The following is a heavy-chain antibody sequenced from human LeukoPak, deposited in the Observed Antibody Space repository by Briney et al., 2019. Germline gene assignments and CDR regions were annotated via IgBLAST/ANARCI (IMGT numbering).Heavy chain of an antibody. D-gene: IGHD5-18*01. Sequence: GGSLRLSCAASGFTFSSYSMNWVRQAPGKGLEWVPSISSSSSYIYYADSVKGRFTISRDNAKNSLYLQMNSLRAEDTAVYYCARGNTAMVTSGLDYWGQGTLVTVSS. J-gene: IGHJ4*02. CDR3: ARGNTAMVTSGLDY. V-gene: IGHV3-21*01. CDR1: GFTFSSYS. CDR2: ISSSSSYI.